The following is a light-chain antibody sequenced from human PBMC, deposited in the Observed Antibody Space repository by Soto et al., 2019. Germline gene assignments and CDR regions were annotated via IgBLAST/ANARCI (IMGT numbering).Light chain of an antibody. J-gene: IGLJ3*02. Sequence: QSALTQPPSASGSPGQSVTITCSGTSSDVGEENYVSWYQQHPGKVPKLILYEVSKRPSGVPDRFSASKSGNTASLTISGLQAEDEADYYCCSYGGYFWVFGGGTKVTVL. V-gene: IGLV2-8*01. CDR3: CSYGGYFWV. CDR1: SSDVGEENY. CDR2: EVS.